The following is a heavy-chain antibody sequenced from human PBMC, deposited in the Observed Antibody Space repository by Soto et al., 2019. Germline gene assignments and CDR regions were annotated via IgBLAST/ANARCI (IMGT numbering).Heavy chain of an antibody. CDR2: TFHSGPS. CDR1: GGSISGGPYY. D-gene: IGHD6-13*01. V-gene: IGHV4-30-4*01. J-gene: IGHJ6*02. CDR3: ARVGYIAKDYFYYLGLDV. Sequence: SETLSLTCNVSGGSISGGPYYWSWIRQPPGKGLEWIGYTFHSGPSFYNPSLKSRLSISLDTSRNQFSLKMSSVTAADTAVYFCARVGYIAKDYFYYLGLDVWGQGTTGT.